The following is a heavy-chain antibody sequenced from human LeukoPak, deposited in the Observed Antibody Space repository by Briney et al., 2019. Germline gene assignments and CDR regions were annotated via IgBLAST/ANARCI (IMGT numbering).Heavy chain of an antibody. CDR2: IITSGSNT. CDR1: GFTFSSYD. J-gene: IGHJ3*02. D-gene: IGHD6-6*01. V-gene: IGHV3-23*01. CDR3: AKTVRRSFDI. Sequence: PGGSLRLSCAASGFTFSSYDMTWVRQAPGKGLEWVSGIITSGSNTYYADSVKGRFTISRDNSKNTLYLQMNSLRAEDTALYYCAKTVRRSFDIWGQGTMVTVSS.